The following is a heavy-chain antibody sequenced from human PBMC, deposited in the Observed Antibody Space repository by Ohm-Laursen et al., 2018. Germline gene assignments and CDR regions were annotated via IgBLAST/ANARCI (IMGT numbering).Heavy chain of an antibody. Sequence: TQTLTLTCTFSGFSLSSHGMCVNWIRQPPGKALEWLARIDWDDDKYYRPSLKTRLIISKDTSRNQVVLTMTNVDPVDTATYYCAHRRSSTFDYWGQGTLVTVSS. CDR3: AHRRSSTFDY. CDR2: IDWDDDK. J-gene: IGHJ4*02. CDR1: GFSLSSHGMC. V-gene: IGHV2-70*12.